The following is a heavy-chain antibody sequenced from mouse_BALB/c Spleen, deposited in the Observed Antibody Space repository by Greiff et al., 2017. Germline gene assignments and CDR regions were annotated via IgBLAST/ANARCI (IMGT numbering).Heavy chain of an antibody. V-gene: IGHV1-55*01. J-gene: IGHJ2*01. CDR2: IYPGSGST. D-gene: IGHD1-2*01. CDR1: GYTFTSYW. CDR3: TRGTLLRHDYFDY. Sequence: QVQLQQPGAELVRPGASVKLSCKASGYTFTSYWINWVKQRPGQGLEWIGNIYPGSGSTNYDEKFKSKGTLTVDTSSSTAYMHLSSLTSEDSAVYYCTRGTLLRHDYFDYWGQGTTLTVSS.